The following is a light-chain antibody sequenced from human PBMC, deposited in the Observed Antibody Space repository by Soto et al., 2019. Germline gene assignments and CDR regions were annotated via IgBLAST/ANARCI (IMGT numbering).Light chain of an antibody. CDR2: EVT. V-gene: IGLV2-14*01. Sequence: QSVLTQPASVSGSPGQSITISCTGTSSDVGGYNSVSWYQQHPGKAPKLVIYEVTNRPSGISSRFSGSKSGNTASLTISGLQAEEEADYYCSSYTSSSTRVFGTGTKVTVL. J-gene: IGLJ1*01. CDR3: SSYTSSSTRV. CDR1: SSDVGGYNS.